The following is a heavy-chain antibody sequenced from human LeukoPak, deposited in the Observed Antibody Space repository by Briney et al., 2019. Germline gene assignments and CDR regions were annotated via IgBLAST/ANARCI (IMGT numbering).Heavy chain of an antibody. D-gene: IGHD3-22*01. Sequence: PGRSLRLSCAASGFTFSSYAMHWVRQAPGKGLEWVAVISYDGSNKYYADSVKGRFTISRDNSKNTLYLQMNSLRAEDTAVYYCASPYYYDSSGYERNDYWGQGTLVTVSS. V-gene: IGHV3-30-3*01. CDR1: GFTFSSYA. J-gene: IGHJ4*02. CDR3: ASPYYYDSSGYERNDY. CDR2: ISYDGSNK.